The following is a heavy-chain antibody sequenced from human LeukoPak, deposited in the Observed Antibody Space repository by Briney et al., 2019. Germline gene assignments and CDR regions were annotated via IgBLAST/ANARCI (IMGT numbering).Heavy chain of an antibody. CDR2: ISGGGANI. CDR3: PKDCVKSSSSPIDY. V-gene: IGHV3-23*01. Sequence: GSLTLSCAAPGLTFSNYAMNWVPQAPAKALESVSTISGGGANISYPHSVNCRFINSRHNSTTSPYLPINSLRAKATAIYYCPKDCVKSSSSPIDYWGQGTLVTVSS. D-gene: IGHD2-2*01. CDR1: GLTFSNYA. J-gene: IGHJ4*02.